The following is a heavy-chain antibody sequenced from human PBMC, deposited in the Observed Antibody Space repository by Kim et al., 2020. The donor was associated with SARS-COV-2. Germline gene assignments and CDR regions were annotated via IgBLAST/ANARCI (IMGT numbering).Heavy chain of an antibody. CDR3: ARVGFGYSYGNGLDV. D-gene: IGHD5-18*01. J-gene: IGHJ6*02. V-gene: IGHV3-30*07. Sequence: DSVKGRFRISRDNSRNTLFLQMNRLRVEDTAIYYCARVGFGYSYGNGLDVWGHGTMVTVSS.